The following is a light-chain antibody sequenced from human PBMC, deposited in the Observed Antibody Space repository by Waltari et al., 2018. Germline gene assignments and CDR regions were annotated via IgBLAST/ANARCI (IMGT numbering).Light chain of an antibody. V-gene: IGLV2-23*01. CDR1: SSDVGPYNL. Sequence: QSALTQPASVSGSPGQSLAVSCTGSSSDVGPYNLVSWYQQHPGKAPKLIIYEAPKRPSGVSNRFSGAKSGNMASLTISGLQAEDEAEYYCCSFAGRSTWVFGTGTKVTVL. J-gene: IGLJ1*01. CDR3: CSFAGRSTWV. CDR2: EAP.